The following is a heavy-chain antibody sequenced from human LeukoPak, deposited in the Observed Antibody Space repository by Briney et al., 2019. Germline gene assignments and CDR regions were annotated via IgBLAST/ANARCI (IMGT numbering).Heavy chain of an antibody. Sequence: SQTLSLTCAISGDSVSSNSVTWSWIRQSPSRGLEWLGRTYYRSTWYNDYAVSVRGRVTVNPDTSKNQFSLHLNSVTPEDTAVYYCARRLTQYDCFDPWGQGILVTVSS. CDR2: TYYRSTWYN. CDR3: ARRLTQYDCFDP. J-gene: IGHJ5*02. D-gene: IGHD2-2*01. CDR1: GDSVSSNSVT. V-gene: IGHV6-1*01.